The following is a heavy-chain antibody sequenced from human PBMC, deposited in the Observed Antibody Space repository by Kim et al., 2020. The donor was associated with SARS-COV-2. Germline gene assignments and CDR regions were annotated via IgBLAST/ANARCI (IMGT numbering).Heavy chain of an antibody. CDR2: IFPDDSET. Sequence: GESLKISCKGFGYSFSSYWIAWVRQKPGKGLEWMGMIFPDDSETNYSPSFEGQVTISADKSINTAYLQWNSLKAADTAIYYCARQARPYGMDVWGQGTTVSVSS. J-gene: IGHJ6*02. CDR3: ARQARPYGMDV. V-gene: IGHV5-51*01. CDR1: GYSFSSYW.